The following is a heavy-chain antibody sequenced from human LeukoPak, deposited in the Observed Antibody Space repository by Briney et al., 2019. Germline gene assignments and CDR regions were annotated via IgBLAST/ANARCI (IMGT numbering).Heavy chain of an antibody. D-gene: IGHD1-1*01. CDR3: VLGAYWNDDKNAFHI. CDR1: GLTFSSYD. V-gene: IGHV3-13*01. Sequence: GGSLRLSCSASGLTFSSYDIHWIRQAPGKGLEWVSSIGATGDTYYAGSVKGRFTISRENAKKSLYLQMSSLSAEDTAVYFCVLGAYWNDDKNAFHIWGPGTMVTPPS. J-gene: IGHJ3*02. CDR2: IGATGDT.